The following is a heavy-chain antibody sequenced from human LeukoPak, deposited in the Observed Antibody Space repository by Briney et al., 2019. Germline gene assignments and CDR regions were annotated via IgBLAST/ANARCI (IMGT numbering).Heavy chain of an antibody. CDR3: AIPGGYCSSTSCYTEDYYYYGMDV. V-gene: IGHV3-30-3*01. J-gene: IGHJ6*02. CDR2: ISYDGSNK. D-gene: IGHD2-2*02. CDR1: GFTFSSYA. Sequence: GGSLRLSCAASGFTFSSYAIHWVRQAPGKGLQWVAVISYDGSNKYYADSVKGRFTISRDNSKNTLYLQMNSLRAEDTAVYYCAIPGGYCSSTSCYTEDYYYYGMDVWGQGTTVTVSS.